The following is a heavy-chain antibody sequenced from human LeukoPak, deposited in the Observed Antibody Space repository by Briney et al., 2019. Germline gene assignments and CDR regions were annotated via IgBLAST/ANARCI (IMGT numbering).Heavy chain of an antibody. CDR1: GGSISSGSYY. D-gene: IGHD2-2*01. J-gene: IGHJ5*02. V-gene: IGHV4-61*02. CDR2: IYTSGST. CDR3: AREIYQLLFHWFDP. Sequence: SQTLSLTCTVSGGSISSGSYYWSWIRQPAGKGLEWIGRIYTSGSTNYNPSLKSRVTISVDTSKNQFSLKLSSVTAADTAVYYCAREIYQLLFHWFDPWGQGTLVTVSS.